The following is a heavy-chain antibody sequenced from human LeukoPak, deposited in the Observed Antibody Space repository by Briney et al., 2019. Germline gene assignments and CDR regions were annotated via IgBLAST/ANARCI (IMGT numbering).Heavy chain of an antibody. D-gene: IGHD2-2*03. CDR3: ARPPSRGYSSSFEY. V-gene: IGHV5-51*01. J-gene: IGHJ4*02. CDR1: GYSFATYW. CDR2: IYPDESNI. Sequence: VEPLKISCKGSGYSFATYWIAGVRQMPGKGLEWMGIIYPDESNIRYSPSFQGQVTISADKSISTAYLQWSSLKASDTAIYYCARPPSRGYSSSFEYWGQGTLVTVSS.